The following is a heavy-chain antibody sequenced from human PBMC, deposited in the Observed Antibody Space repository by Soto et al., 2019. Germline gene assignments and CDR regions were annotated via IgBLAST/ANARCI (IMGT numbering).Heavy chain of an antibody. CDR3: ANDDSTGYNPALDY. J-gene: IGHJ4*02. V-gene: IGHV3-30-3*02. D-gene: IGHD3-22*01. CDR1: GFTFSSYA. Sequence: PGGSLRLSCAASGFTFSSYAMHWVRQAPGKGLEWVAVISYDGSNKYYADSVKGRFTISRDNSKNTLYLQMDSLRAEDTAVYYCANDDSTGYNPALDYWGQGSLVTVSS. CDR2: ISYDGSNK.